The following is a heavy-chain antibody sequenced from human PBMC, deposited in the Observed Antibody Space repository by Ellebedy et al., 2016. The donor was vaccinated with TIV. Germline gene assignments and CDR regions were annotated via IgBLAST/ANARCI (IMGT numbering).Heavy chain of an antibody. D-gene: IGHD3-9*01. CDR3: ARRLVAQRYYFDS. J-gene: IGHJ4*02. CDR2: IHYSGST. Sequence: SETLSLTXTVSGDSMNTGDHYWSWIRQHPGKGLEWIGYIHYSGSTYYNPSLKSRVIVSVDTSKSQFSLNLTSVTAADTAVYYCARRLVAQRYYFDSWGQGTLVTVSS. CDR1: GDSMNTGDHY. V-gene: IGHV4-31*03.